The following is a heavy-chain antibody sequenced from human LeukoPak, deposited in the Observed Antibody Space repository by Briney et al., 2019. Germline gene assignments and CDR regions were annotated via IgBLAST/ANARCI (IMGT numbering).Heavy chain of an antibody. CDR1: GVTISSYY. V-gene: IGHV4-59*01. CDR2: ISYSGRT. CDR3: ARGLAERCAMVRGVIGWFDP. Sequence: SYTLSLTCTASGVTISSYYWSWILQPPGKGLEWIGHISYSGRTNYNPSLKSGVTISVDTSKIQFSLKLSSVTAADPAVYYYARGLAERCAMVRGVIGWFDPWGQGTLVTVSS. D-gene: IGHD3-10*01. J-gene: IGHJ5*02.